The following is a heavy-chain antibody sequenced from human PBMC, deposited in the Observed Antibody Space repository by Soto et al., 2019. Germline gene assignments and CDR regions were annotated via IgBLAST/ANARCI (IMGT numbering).Heavy chain of an antibody. Sequence: GASVKVSCKASGYTFTYRYLHWVRQAPGQALEWMGWITPFNGNTNYAQKFQDRVTITRDRSMSTAYMELSSLRSEDTAMYYCADGSGSAQDAFDIWGQGTMVTVSS. V-gene: IGHV1-45*02. D-gene: IGHD3-10*01. CDR2: ITPFNGNT. CDR3: ADGSGSAQDAFDI. J-gene: IGHJ3*02. CDR1: GYTFTYRY.